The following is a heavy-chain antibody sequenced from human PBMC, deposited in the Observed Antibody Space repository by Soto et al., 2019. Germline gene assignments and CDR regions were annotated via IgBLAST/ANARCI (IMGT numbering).Heavy chain of an antibody. CDR3: ARARVYATGPLDF. Sequence: GGSLRLSCAAYGFTFTSYTMNWVRQAAGKGLEWVSSISSSSDYIYYADSMKGRVTISRDNAKNSRFLDMNSLTGEDTAVYYCARARVYATGPLDFWGQGTLVTVSS. J-gene: IGHJ4*02. CDR1: GFTFTSYT. CDR2: ISSSSDYI. D-gene: IGHD6-13*01. V-gene: IGHV3-21*06.